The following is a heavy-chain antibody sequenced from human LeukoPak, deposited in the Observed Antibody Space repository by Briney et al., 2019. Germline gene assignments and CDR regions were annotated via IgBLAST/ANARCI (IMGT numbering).Heavy chain of an antibody. J-gene: IGHJ4*02. Sequence: GGSLRLSCAASGFTLSNFEMIWVRQAPGKGLEWVSYISNSGSTIFYAGSVKGRFSISRDNAKNSLYLQMNSLRAEDTAVYYCARDGPSFEYCGGDCPKVWGQGTLVTVSS. D-gene: IGHD2-21*02. CDR2: ISNSGSTI. V-gene: IGHV3-48*03. CDR1: GFTLSNFE. CDR3: ARDGPSFEYCGGDCPKV.